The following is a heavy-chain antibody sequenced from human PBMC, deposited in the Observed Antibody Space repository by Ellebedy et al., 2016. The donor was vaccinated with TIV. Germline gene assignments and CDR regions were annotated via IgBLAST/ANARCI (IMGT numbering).Heavy chain of an antibody. V-gene: IGHV1-2*02. D-gene: IGHD2-2*01. J-gene: IGHJ4*02. Sequence: AASVKVSCKTSGYTFIDYHMHWVRQAPGQGLEWMGWINPNSGGTNYAQKFQGRVTMTRDTSISTAYMELSRLRSDDTAVYYCAIDTSLVKYQLLWDYWGQGTLVTVSS. CDR2: INPNSGGT. CDR3: AIDTSLVKYQLLWDY. CDR1: GYTFIDYH.